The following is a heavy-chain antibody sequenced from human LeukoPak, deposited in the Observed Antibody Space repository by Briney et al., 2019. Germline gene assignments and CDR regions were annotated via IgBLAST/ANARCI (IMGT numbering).Heavy chain of an antibody. D-gene: IGHD3-22*01. CDR3: ARFSLYDNSGYYSWLFDF. J-gene: IGHJ4*02. CDR2: IKQDGSEK. Sequence: GGTLRLSCAASGFTCSSYWMSWVRQAPGKGLEWVANIKQDGSEKYYVYSVKGRFTIFRDNAKNSLYLQMNSLRAEDTAVYYCARFSLYDNSGYYSWLFDFWGQGTLVTVSS. CDR1: GFTCSSYW. V-gene: IGHV3-7*01.